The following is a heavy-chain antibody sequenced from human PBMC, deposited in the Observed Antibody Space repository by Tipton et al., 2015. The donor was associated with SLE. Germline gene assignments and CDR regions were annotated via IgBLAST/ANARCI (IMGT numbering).Heavy chain of an antibody. CDR1: GDSFKSGSYY. D-gene: IGHD6-13*01. CDR3: AREGIAAETWFFDL. J-gene: IGHJ2*01. CDR2: IYPSGST. V-gene: IGHV4-61*02. Sequence: TLSLTCTVSGDSFKSGSYYWSWIRQPAGKGLEWIGRIYPSGSTNYNPSLKRRVTVSVDTSKNQFSLSLTYVTAADTAVYYCAREGIAAETWFFDLWGRGTLVTVSS.